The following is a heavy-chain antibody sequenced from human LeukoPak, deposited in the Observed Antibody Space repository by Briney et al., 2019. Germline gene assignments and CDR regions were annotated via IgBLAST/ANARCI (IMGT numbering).Heavy chain of an antibody. CDR2: IYHSGST. CDR3: ARGRYGWLPFDY. J-gene: IGHJ4*02. Sequence: PSQTLSLTCAVSGGSISSGGYSWSWIRQPSGKGLEWIGYIYHSGSTYYNPSLESRVTISVDRSKNQFSLKLSSVTAADTAVYYCARGRYGWLPFDYWGQGTLVTVSS. D-gene: IGHD3-16*01. V-gene: IGHV4-30-2*01. CDR1: GGSISSGGYS.